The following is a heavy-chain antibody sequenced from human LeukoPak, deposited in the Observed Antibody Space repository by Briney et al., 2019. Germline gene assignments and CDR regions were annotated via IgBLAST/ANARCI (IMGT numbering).Heavy chain of an antibody. CDR1: VGSISSYY. Sequence: PSETLSLTCTVSVGSISSYYWSWIRQPAGKGLEWIVRIYTSGSTNYNHSLKSRVTMSVDTSKNQFSLKLSSVTAADTAVYYCARQHSSSWPTGWFEPWGHGTLVSVSS. V-gene: IGHV4-4*07. J-gene: IGHJ5*02. CDR2: IYTSGST. CDR3: ARQHSSSWPTGWFEP. D-gene: IGHD6-13*01.